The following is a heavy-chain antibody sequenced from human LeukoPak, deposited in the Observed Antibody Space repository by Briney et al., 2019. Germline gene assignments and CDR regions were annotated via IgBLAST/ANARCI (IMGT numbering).Heavy chain of an antibody. D-gene: IGHD5-12*01. CDR1: GFTFSSYA. V-gene: IGHV3-23*01. CDR2: ISADGRST. Sequence: GGSLRLSCAASGFTFSSYAMSWVRQAPGKGLEWVSTISADGRSTYYADSVKGRFTISRDNSKNTLYLQMNSLRAEDTAVYYCAKGSMVATPYWGQGTLVTVSS. J-gene: IGHJ4*02. CDR3: AKGSMVATPY.